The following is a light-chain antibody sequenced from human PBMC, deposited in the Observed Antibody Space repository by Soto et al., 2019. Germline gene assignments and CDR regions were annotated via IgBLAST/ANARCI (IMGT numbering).Light chain of an antibody. CDR2: DDN. CDR3: CSYAGRSAYV. V-gene: IGLV2-23*01. CDR1: SSDVRNYKL. J-gene: IGLJ1*01. Sequence: QSVLTQPASVSGSRGQSITISCTGTSSDVRNYKLVSWYKHHTGKAPQLMIYDDNTRPSGVSNRSSGSKSGNPASLTIYDLQADDEADYHCCSYAGRSAYVFGTGTKVT.